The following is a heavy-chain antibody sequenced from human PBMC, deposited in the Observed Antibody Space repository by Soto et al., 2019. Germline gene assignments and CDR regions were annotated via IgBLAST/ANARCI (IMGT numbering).Heavy chain of an antibody. CDR3: AREYNWNWNYFDY. CDR1: GFTVSSNY. V-gene: IGHV3-66*01. CDR2: IYSGGST. Sequence: GGSLRLSCAASGFTVSSNYMSWVRQAPGKGLEWVSVIYSGGSTYYADSVKGRFTISRDNSKNTLYLQMNSLRAEDTAVYYCAREYNWNWNYFDYWGQGTLVTVSS. J-gene: IGHJ4*02. D-gene: IGHD1-1*01.